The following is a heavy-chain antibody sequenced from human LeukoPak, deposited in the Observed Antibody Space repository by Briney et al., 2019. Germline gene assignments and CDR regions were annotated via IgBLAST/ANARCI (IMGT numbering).Heavy chain of an antibody. V-gene: IGHV1-2*02. J-gene: IGHJ4*02. CDR2: INPNNGVT. Sequence: ASVNASCKPSGYTSTDHYMHWVRQAPGQGLEWMQWINPNNGVTTFAKTFQGSVTMTRDTSISTAYMELSSLTSDDTAVYYCARGIVGAHQLIAYWGQGTLVTVSS. CDR3: ARGIVGAHQLIAY. CDR1: GYTSTDHY. D-gene: IGHD1-26*01.